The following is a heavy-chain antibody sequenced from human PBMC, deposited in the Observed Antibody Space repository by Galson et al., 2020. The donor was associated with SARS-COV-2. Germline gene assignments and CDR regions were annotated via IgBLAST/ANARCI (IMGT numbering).Heavy chain of an antibody. Sequence: GGSLRLSCAASGFTFSSYGMHWVRQAPGKGLEWVAVIWYDGSNKYYADSVKGRFTISRDNSKNTLYLQMNSLRAEDTAVYYCARDPPNSITGTTAGDYWGQGTLVTVSS. CDR3: ARDPPNSITGTTAGDY. D-gene: IGHD1-20*01. V-gene: IGHV3-33*01. CDR1: GFTFSSYG. CDR2: IWYDGSNK. J-gene: IGHJ4*02.